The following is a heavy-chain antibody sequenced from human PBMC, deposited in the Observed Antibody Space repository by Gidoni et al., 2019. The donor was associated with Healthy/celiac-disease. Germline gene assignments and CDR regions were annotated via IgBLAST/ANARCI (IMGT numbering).Heavy chain of an antibody. Sequence: QVQLQESGPGLVQPSETLSLTCTVSGYSISSGYYWGWIRQPPGKGLEWIGSIYHSGSTYYNPSLKSRVTISVDTSKNQFSLKLSSVTAADTAVYYCARGYCSSTSCYDGSGRSSAFDIWGQGTMVTVSS. CDR2: IYHSGST. J-gene: IGHJ3*02. CDR1: GYSISSGYY. V-gene: IGHV4-38-2*02. D-gene: IGHD2-2*01. CDR3: ARGYCSSTSCYDGSGRSSAFDI.